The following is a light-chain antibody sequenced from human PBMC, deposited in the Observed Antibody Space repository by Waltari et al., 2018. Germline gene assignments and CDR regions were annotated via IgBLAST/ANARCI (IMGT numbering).Light chain of an antibody. J-gene: IGLJ3*02. CDR3: EVWDSSGDHFWV. V-gene: IGLV3-21*04. CDR1: DIGSKR. CDR2: YDN. Sequence: SYVLTQPPSVSVPPGKTAKITCGGNDIGSKRVHWYQKKAGQAPVLVIYYDNDRPSGIPERFSGTNSGSTATLTISRVEAGDEADYYCEVWDSSGDHFWVFGGGTKLTVL.